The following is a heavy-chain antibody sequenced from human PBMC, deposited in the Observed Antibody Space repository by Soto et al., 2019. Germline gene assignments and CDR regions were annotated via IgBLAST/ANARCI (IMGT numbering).Heavy chain of an antibody. CDR3: ARHTGCSGGSCYPLY. J-gene: IGHJ4*02. CDR1: GYSFTSCW. V-gene: IGHV5-51*01. CDR2: IYPGDSDT. D-gene: IGHD2-15*01. Sequence: GESLKISCNGSGYSFTSCWIGWVRQMPGKGLEWMGIIYPGDSDTRYSPSFQGQVTISADKSISTAYLQWSSLKASDTAMYYCARHTGCSGGSCYPLYWGQGTLVTVSS.